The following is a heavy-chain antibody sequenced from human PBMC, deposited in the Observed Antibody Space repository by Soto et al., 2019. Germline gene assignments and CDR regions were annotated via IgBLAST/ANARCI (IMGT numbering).Heavy chain of an antibody. J-gene: IGHJ4*02. Sequence: DSVKVSCKGSGYTFTSYGISWVRQAPGQGLEWMGWISAYNGNTNYAQKLQGRVTMTTDTSTSTAYMELRSLRSDDTAVYYCARDRDSSSWPDFDYWGQGTLVTVSS. CDR2: ISAYNGNT. D-gene: IGHD6-13*01. CDR3: ARDRDSSSWPDFDY. V-gene: IGHV1-18*04. CDR1: GYTFTSYG.